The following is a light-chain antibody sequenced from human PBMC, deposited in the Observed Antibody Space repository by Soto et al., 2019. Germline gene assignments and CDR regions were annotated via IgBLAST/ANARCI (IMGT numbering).Light chain of an antibody. Sequence: DIVMTQSPDSLPVSLGERATINCKSSQSVLYSSNNKNYLAWYQQKPGQRPKLLIYWASTRESGGPDRFSGSGSGTDFTLAISRVQAEDVAVYCCQQYHSSPSTFGGGTKVEIK. CDR1: QSVLYSSNNKNY. V-gene: IGKV4-1*01. CDR3: QQYHSSPST. CDR2: WAS. J-gene: IGKJ4*01.